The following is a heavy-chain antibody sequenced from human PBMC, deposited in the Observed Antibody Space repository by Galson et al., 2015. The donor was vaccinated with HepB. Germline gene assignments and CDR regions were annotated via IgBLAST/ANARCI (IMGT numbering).Heavy chain of an antibody. CDR3: ARHREGEPPDLSFDY. D-gene: IGHD3-16*01. J-gene: IGHJ4*02. V-gene: IGHV5-10-1*01. Sequence: QSGAEVKKPGESLRISCKGSGYSFTSYWISWVRQMPGKGLEWMGRIDPSDSYTNYSPSFQGHVTISADKSISTAYLQWSSLKASDTAMYYCARHREGEPPDLSFDYWGQGTLVTVSS. CDR1: GYSFTSYW. CDR2: IDPSDSYT.